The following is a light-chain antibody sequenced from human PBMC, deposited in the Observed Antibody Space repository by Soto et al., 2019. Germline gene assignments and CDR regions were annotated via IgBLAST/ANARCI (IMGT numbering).Light chain of an antibody. CDR1: SSDVGAYIY. Sequence: ALTQPASVSGSPGQSITISCTGTSSDVGAYIYVSWYQQHPGKAPKLMIYEVTNRPSGVSNRLSGSKSANTASLTISGLQAEDEADYYCSSYTSISTPYVFGTGTKVTVL. V-gene: IGLV2-14*01. CDR3: SSYTSISTPYV. CDR2: EVT. J-gene: IGLJ1*01.